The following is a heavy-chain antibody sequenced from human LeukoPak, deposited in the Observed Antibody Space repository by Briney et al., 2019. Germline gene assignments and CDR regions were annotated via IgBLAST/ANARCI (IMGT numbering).Heavy chain of an antibody. J-gene: IGHJ4*02. Sequence: GGSLRLSCAAAGFTFANYAMTWVRQAPGKGLEWVSSISASAGTTYYVDSVKGRFTISRDTAKNTLYLRMNSLRADDSAVYYCAKDRPLNWGYYCDSWGQGTLVTVSS. V-gene: IGHV3-23*01. CDR1: GFTFANYA. CDR2: ISASAGTT. D-gene: IGHD7-27*01. CDR3: AKDRPLNWGYYCDS.